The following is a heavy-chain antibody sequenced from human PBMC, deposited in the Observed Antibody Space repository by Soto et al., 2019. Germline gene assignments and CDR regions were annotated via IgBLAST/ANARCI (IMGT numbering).Heavy chain of an antibody. CDR2: ISAYNGNT. CDR3: ARTYGMEWLLLDYYYYGMDV. V-gene: IGHV1-18*01. Sequence: QVPLVQSGAEVKKPGASVKVSCKASGYTFTSYGISWVRQAPGQGLEWMGWISAYNGNTNYAQKLQGRVTMTTDTSTSTAYMELRSLRSDDTAVYYCARTYGMEWLLLDYYYYGMDVWGQGTTVTVSS. J-gene: IGHJ6*02. D-gene: IGHD3-3*01. CDR1: GYTFTSYG.